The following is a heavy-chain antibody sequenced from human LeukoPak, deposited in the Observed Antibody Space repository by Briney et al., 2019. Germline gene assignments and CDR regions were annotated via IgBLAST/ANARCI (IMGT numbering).Heavy chain of an antibody. V-gene: IGHV1-18*01. J-gene: IGHJ4*02. CDR3: ASWAGSATLDY. CDR2: ISVYNGNT. D-gene: IGHD2/OR15-2a*01. Sequence: ASVKVSCEASGYTFTSSGISWVRQAPGQGLEWMGWISVYNGNTNYAQKLQGRVTMTTDTSTSTAYMELRSLTSDDTAVYYCASWAGSATLDYWGQGTLVTVSS. CDR1: GYTFTSSG.